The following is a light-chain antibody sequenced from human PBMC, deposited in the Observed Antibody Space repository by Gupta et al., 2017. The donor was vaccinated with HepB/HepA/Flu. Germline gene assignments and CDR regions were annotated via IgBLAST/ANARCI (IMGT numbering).Light chain of an antibody. V-gene: IGLV3-21*04. J-gene: IGLJ2*01. CDR3: QVWDSGSEHVV. CDR2: YDS. CDR1: NIGSKS. Sequence: SYVLTQPPSVSVAPGKTARITCGGNNIGSKSVHWYQQKPGQAPVLVIYYDSDRPSGIPERFAGSNTGNTATLTIXRXEAGDEXDDDCQVWDSGSEHVVFGGGTKLTVL.